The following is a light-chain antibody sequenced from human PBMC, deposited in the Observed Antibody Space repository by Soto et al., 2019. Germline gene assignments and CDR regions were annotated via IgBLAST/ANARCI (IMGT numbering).Light chain of an antibody. CDR2: GTS. V-gene: IGKV3-15*01. J-gene: IGKJ4*01. CDR1: QSVSSN. Sequence: EIVMTQSPATLSESPGERATLSCSASQSVSSNLAWYQQKRGQAPRLLIYGTSTRATGFPARFSGSGSGTEFTLTISSLQSEDFAVYYCQQYNKWPLTFGGGTKVEIK. CDR3: QQYNKWPLT.